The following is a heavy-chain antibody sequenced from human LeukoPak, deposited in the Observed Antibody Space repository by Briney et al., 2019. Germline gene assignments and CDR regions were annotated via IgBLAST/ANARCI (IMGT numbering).Heavy chain of an antibody. Sequence: GGSLRLSCVSSGTIVSTNYMQWVRQAPGKGLECVSILYMNENTYYADSVKGRFTISRDSSRNTLFLQMSSLRAEDTAVYYCARVYAVRAPWYGMDVWGQGTTVTVSS. D-gene: IGHD3-10*01. J-gene: IGHJ6*02. CDR2: LYMNENT. CDR3: ARVYAVRAPWYGMDV. V-gene: IGHV3-53*01. CDR1: GTIVSTNY.